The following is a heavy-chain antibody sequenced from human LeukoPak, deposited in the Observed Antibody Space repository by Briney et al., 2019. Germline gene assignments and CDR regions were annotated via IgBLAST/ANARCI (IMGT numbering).Heavy chain of an antibody. D-gene: IGHD3-10*01. CDR3: ARDRPPHTSGTYGHLDY. CDR1: GYTFTDYY. Sequence: ASVKVSCKTSGYTFTDYYMHWVRQAPGQGLEWMGWINPNSGGTNYAEKFQGRVTMTRDTSISTAYMELSRLTSDDTAVYYCARDRPPHTSGTYGHLDYWGQGTLVTVSS. J-gene: IGHJ4*02. CDR2: INPNSGGT. V-gene: IGHV1-2*02.